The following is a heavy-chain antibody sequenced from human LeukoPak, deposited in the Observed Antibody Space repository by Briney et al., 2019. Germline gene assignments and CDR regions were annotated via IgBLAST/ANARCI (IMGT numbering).Heavy chain of an antibody. J-gene: IGHJ4*02. CDR2: IGSTSTFI. CDR1: GFTFSNYG. V-gene: IGHV3-21*01. Sequence: PGGSLRLSCAASGFTFSNYGMNWVRQAPGKGLEWVSSIGSTSTFIYYADSVKGRFTISRDNAKNSLYLQVNSLRDDDTAVYYCARGSSSSDYWGQGTLVTVSS. D-gene: IGHD6-13*01. CDR3: ARGSSSSDY.